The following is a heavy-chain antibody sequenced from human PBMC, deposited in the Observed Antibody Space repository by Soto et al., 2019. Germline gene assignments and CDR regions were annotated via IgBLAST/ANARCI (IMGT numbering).Heavy chain of an antibody. D-gene: IGHD3-9*01. Sequence: QVQLVQSGAEVKKPGASMKVSCKASGYTFTSYGISWVRQAPGQGLEWMGWISGYNGNTNYAQKLQGRVTMTTDTSTSTAYMELRSLRSDDTAVYFCARSDQYFDWLPQSPYYFDYWGQGTLVTVSS. J-gene: IGHJ4*02. CDR3: ARSDQYFDWLPQSPYYFDY. V-gene: IGHV1-18*01. CDR1: GYTFTSYG. CDR2: ISGYNGNT.